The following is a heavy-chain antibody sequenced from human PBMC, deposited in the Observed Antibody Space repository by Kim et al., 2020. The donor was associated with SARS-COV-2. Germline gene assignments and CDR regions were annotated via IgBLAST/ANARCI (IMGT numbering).Heavy chain of an antibody. CDR3: ARDGGFGGYPFFNY. Sequence: AASGEGRFTISNDNSKNTLDLQMNSLRAEDTAVYYCARDGGFGGYPFFNYWGQGTLVAVSS. V-gene: IGHV3-30*07. J-gene: IGHJ4*02. D-gene: IGHD5-12*01.